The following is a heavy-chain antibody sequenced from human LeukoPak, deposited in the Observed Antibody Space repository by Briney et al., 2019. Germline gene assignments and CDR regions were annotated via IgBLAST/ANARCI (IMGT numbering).Heavy chain of an antibody. CDR3: ARDRWYYGSGSSPLVY. J-gene: IGHJ4*02. Sequence: ASVKVSCKASGYTFTSYGISWVRQAPGQGLEWMGWISAYNGNTNYAQKLQGRVTMTTDTSTSTAYMELRSLRSDGTAVYYCARDRWYYGSGSSPLVYWGQGTLVTVSS. V-gene: IGHV1-18*04. CDR2: ISAYNGNT. D-gene: IGHD3-10*01. CDR1: GYTFTSYG.